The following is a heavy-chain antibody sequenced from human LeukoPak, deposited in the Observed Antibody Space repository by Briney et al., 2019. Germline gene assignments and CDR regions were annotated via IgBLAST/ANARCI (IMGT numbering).Heavy chain of an antibody. D-gene: IGHD3-3*01. CDR2: IYTSGST. J-gene: IGHJ5*02. CDR3: AREVGFLNNWFDP. CDR1: GGSISSGSYY. Sequence: PSETLSLTCTVSGGSISSGSYYWSWIRQPAGKGLEWIGRIYTSGSTNYNPSLKSRVTISVDTSKNQFSLKLSSVTAADTAVYYCAREVGFLNNWFDPWGQGTLVTVSS. V-gene: IGHV4-61*02.